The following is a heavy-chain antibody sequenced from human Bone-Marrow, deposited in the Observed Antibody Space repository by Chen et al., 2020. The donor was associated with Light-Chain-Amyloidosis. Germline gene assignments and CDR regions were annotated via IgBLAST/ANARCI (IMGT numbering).Heavy chain of an antibody. J-gene: IGHJ4*02. CDR3: ARLFSGDDYGEAYFDF. CDR2: INPRSGGT. V-gene: IGHV1-2*02. D-gene: IGHD4-17*01. Sequence: VSGHTFTDYYIHWVRQAPGQGLEWMGWINPRSGGTDYAQKFQGGVILTTDTSVNTAYMEVTSLRSDDTAIYYCARLFSGDDYGEAYFDFWGQGTLVTVSS. CDR1: GHTFTDYY.